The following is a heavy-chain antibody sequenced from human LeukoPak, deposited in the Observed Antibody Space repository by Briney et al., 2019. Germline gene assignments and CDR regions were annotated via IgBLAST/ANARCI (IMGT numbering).Heavy chain of an antibody. CDR3: AKGRDIVAVPGFDY. J-gene: IGHJ4*02. CDR2: ITGSGGST. V-gene: IGHV3-23*01. Sequence: GGSLRLSCAASGFTFISYAMSWVRQAPGKGLEWVSDITGSGGSTYYADSVRGRFTISRDNSKNTLYLEMNSLRAEDTAVYYCAKGRDIVAVPGFDYWGQGTLVTVSS. CDR1: GFTFISYA. D-gene: IGHD5-12*01.